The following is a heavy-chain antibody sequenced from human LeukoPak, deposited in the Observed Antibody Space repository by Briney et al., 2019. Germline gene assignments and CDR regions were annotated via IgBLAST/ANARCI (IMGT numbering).Heavy chain of an antibody. Sequence: KSSETLSLTCTVSGGSISSYYWSWIRQPPGKGLEWIGYIYYSGSTNYNPSLKSRVTISVDTSKNQFSLKLSSVIAADTAMYYCARLTNFGGGWFDPWGQGTLVTVSS. CDR2: IYYSGST. D-gene: IGHD3-3*01. CDR1: GGSISSYY. J-gene: IGHJ5*02. CDR3: ARLTNFGGGWFDP. V-gene: IGHV4-59*08.